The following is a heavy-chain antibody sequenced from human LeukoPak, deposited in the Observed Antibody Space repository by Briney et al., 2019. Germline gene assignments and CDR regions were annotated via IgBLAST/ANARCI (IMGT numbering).Heavy chain of an antibody. CDR3: AREKSVSGTDY. Sequence: GGSLRLSCAASGFTFSSYSMNWVRQAPGKGLEWVSSISSSSSYIYYADSVKGRFTISRDNAKNSQYLQMNSLRAEDTAVYYCAREKSVSGTDYWGQGTLVTVSS. CDR1: GFTFSSYS. CDR2: ISSSSSYI. V-gene: IGHV3-21*01. J-gene: IGHJ4*02. D-gene: IGHD6-13*01.